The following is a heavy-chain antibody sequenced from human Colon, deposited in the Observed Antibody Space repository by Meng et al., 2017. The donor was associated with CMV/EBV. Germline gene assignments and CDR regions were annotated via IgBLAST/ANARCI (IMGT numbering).Heavy chain of an antibody. Sequence: GESLKISCAASGFTFSNSAMTWVRQAPGKGLECVSSISGNGLTTYYVDSVRGRFTISRDNSKNTLYLEVSSLTAEDTAVYFCAFRTSAGNYFYYGLDVWGQGTTVTVSS. CDR2: ISGNGLTT. D-gene: IGHD1-14*01. V-gene: IGHV3-23*01. CDR1: GFTFSNSA. CDR3: AFRTSAGNYFYYGLDV. J-gene: IGHJ6*02.